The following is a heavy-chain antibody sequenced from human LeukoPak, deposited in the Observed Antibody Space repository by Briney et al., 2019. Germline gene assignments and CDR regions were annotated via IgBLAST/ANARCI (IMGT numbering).Heavy chain of an antibody. CDR2: IWYDGSNK. CDR1: GFTFSSYG. Sequence: GGSLRLSCAASGFTFSSYGMHWVRQAPGKGLEWVAVIWYDGSNKYYADSVKGRFTISRDNSKNTLYLQMNSLRAEDTAVYSCARASGGAQIDYWGQGTLVTVSS. D-gene: IGHD1-26*01. V-gene: IGHV3-33*01. J-gene: IGHJ4*02. CDR3: ARASGGAQIDY.